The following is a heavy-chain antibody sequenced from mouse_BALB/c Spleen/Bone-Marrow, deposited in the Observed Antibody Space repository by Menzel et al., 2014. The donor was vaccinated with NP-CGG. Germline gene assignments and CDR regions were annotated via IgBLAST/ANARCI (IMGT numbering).Heavy chain of an antibody. D-gene: IGHD1-2*01. Sequence: EVKLMESGGGLVQPGGSLKLSCAASGFTFSNYTMSWIRRTPEKRLEWVAYISNGGGTTYYPDTVKGRFTISRDNAKNTLYLQMSSLKSEDTAMYYCARRYDYGYGPFAYWGQGTLVTDSA. V-gene: IGHV5-12-2*01. CDR1: GFTFSNYT. CDR3: ARRYDYGYGPFAY. J-gene: IGHJ3*01. CDR2: ISNGGGTT.